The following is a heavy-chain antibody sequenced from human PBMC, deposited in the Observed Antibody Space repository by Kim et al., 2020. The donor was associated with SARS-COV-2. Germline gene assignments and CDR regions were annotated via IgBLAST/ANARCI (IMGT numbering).Heavy chain of an antibody. D-gene: IGHD6-13*01. CDR1: GFIFSSYG. CDR2: IRYDGSSQ. V-gene: IGHV3-33*01. J-gene: IGHJ4*02. Sequence: GGSLRLSCAASGFIFSSYGIHWVRQAPGKGLEWLSVIRYDGSSQTYADSVKGRLTISRDNSKNTAYLQMNSLRSDDTAVYYCARDYWGTAGTKYTDYWGQGTLVTVSS. CDR3: ARDYWGTAGTKYTDY.